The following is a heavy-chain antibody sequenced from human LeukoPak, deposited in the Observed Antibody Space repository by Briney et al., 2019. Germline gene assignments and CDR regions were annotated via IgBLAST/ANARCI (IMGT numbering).Heavy chain of an antibody. CDR3: ARVRGSYSGHDAFDI. D-gene: IGHD1-26*01. V-gene: IGHV4-59*01. CDR2: IYYSGST. J-gene: IGHJ3*02. CDR1: GGSISSYY. Sequence: SETLSPTCTVSGGSISSYYWSWIRQPPGKGLEWIGYIYYSGSTNYNPSLKSRVTISVDTSKNQFSLKLSSVTAADTAVYYCARVRGSYSGHDAFDIWGQGTMVTVSS.